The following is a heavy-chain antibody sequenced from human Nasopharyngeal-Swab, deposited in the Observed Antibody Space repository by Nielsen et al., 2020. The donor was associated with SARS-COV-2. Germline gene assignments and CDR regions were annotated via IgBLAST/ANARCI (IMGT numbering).Heavy chain of an antibody. CDR3: ARGKSNSRVVRGYFDY. Sequence: WIRQPPGKGLEWIGYIYYSGSTNYNPSLKSRVTISVDTSKNQFSLKLSSVTAAGTAVYYCARGKSNSRVVRGYFDYWGQGTLVTVSS. CDR2: IYYSGST. J-gene: IGHJ4*02. V-gene: IGHV4-59*01. D-gene: IGHD3-10*01.